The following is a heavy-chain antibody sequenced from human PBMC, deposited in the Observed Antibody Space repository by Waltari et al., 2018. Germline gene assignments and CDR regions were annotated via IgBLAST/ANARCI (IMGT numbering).Heavy chain of an antibody. CDR2: VDPEYGKT. J-gene: IGHJ3*01. CDR1: GYRFTDYY. D-gene: IGHD3-10*01. CDR3: VTALGDRSSASRPFDV. V-gene: IGHV1-69-2*01. Sequence: EVQLLQSGTELKKPGSTVNISCQVSGYRFTDYYIHWVQQAPGKGPQVMGLVDPEYGKTKYAERFQSRVTITAEPSTGTAFMELSSLTSDDTAVYYCVTALGDRSSASRPFDVWGLGTLITVSS.